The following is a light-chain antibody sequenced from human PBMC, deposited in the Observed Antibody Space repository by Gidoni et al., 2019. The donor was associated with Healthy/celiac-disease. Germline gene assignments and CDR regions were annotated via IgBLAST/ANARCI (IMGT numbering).Light chain of an antibody. Sequence: ELVLTQSPGTLSLSPGERATLSCRASQSVSSSYLAWYQQKPGQAPRLLIYGASSRATGIPDRFSGSGSGTDFTLTISRLEPEDFAVYYCQQYGSSTGWTFXXXTKVEIK. CDR1: QSVSSSY. V-gene: IGKV3-20*01. CDR3: QQYGSSTGWT. J-gene: IGKJ1*01. CDR2: GAS.